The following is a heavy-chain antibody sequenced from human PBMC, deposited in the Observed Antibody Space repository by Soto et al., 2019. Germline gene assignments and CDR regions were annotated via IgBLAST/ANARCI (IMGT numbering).Heavy chain of an antibody. D-gene: IGHD3-22*01. V-gene: IGHV1-69*06. Sequence: ASVKVSCKASGGTFSSYAISWVRQAPGQGLEWMGGIIPIFGTANYAQKFQGRVTITADKSTSTAYMELSSLRSEDTAVYYCARDHYDSSGYWSNYYYYGMDVWGQGTTGTVS. CDR3: ARDHYDSSGYWSNYYYYGMDV. CDR2: IIPIFGTA. J-gene: IGHJ6*02. CDR1: GGTFSSYA.